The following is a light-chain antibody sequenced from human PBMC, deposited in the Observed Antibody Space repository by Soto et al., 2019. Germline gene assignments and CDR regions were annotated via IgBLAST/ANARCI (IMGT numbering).Light chain of an antibody. Sequence: EIVLTQSPGTLSLSPGERATLSCRASQSVSXSYLAWYQXXXXQAPRLLIYGASSRATGIPDRFSGSGSGTDFTLTISRLEPEDFAVYYCQQYGSTGTFGQGTKVEIK. V-gene: IGKV3-20*01. CDR1: QSVSXSY. J-gene: IGKJ1*01. CDR2: GAS. CDR3: QQYGSTGT.